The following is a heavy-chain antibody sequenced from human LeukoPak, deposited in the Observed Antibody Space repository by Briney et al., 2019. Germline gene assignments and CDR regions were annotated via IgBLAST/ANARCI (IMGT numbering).Heavy chain of an antibody. Sequence: PGGSLRLSCAASGFTFSDYYMSDYYMSWIRQAPGKGLEWVSYISGSSRHTNYADSVKGRFTISRDNSKNTLYLQMNSLRAEDTAVYYCAKSGAISKAAAGPAGIDYWGQGTLVTVSS. CDR3: AKSGAISKAAAGPAGIDY. CDR1: GFTFSDYYMSDYY. D-gene: IGHD6-13*01. CDR2: ISGSSRHT. V-gene: IGHV3-11*03. J-gene: IGHJ4*02.